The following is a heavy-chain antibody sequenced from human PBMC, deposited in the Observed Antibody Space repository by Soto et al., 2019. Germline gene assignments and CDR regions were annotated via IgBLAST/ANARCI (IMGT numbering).Heavy chain of an antibody. V-gene: IGHV3-23*01. CDR2: ISGSGDST. J-gene: IGHJ5*02. Sequence: EVQLLESGGGLAQPGGSLRLSCAASGFTFNSYAMTWVRQAPGKGLEWVSAISGSGDSTYYADSVKGRFTISRDNSKNTLYLQMNRLRAEDTAVYYCAKAGHSSGYYPRGDWFDPWGQGTLVTVSS. CDR3: AKAGHSSGYYPRGDWFDP. D-gene: IGHD3-22*01. CDR1: GFTFNSYA.